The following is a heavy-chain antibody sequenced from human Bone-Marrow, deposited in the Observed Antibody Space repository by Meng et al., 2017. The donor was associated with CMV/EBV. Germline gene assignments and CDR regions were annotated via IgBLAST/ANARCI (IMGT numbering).Heavy chain of an antibody. D-gene: IGHD6-6*01. CDR1: GGSFSGYY. V-gene: IGHV4-34*01. Sequence: SETLSLTCAVYGGSFSGYYWSWIRQPPGKGLEWIGEINHSGTTNYDPSLKSRVTMSVDRSKNQFSLKLSSVTAADTAVYYCPRSTISPIGARLNFDYWGQGTLVTVSS. CDR3: PRSTISPIGARLNFDY. CDR2: INHSGTT. J-gene: IGHJ4*02.